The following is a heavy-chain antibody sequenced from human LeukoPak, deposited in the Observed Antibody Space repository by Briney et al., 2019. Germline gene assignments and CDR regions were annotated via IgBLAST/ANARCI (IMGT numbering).Heavy chain of an antibody. D-gene: IGHD3-22*01. CDR2: IYYSGST. V-gene: IGHV4-59*01. CDR3: AGGEYDSSGYYTLLDY. J-gene: IGHJ4*02. CDR1: GGSISSYY. Sequence: SETLSLTCTVSGGSISSYYWSWIRQPPGKGLEWIGYIYYSGSTNYNPSLKSRVTISVDTSKNQFSLKLSSVTAVDTAVYYCAGGEYDSSGYYTLLDYWGQGTLVTVSS.